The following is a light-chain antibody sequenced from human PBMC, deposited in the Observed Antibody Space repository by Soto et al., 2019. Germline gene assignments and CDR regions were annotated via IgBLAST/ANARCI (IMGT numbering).Light chain of an antibody. Sequence: DIQMTQSPSSLSASVGDRVTITCQASQGISNYLAWYQQKPGKVPKLLIYAASTLQSGVPSRFSGSGSGTDFTLTISSLQPEDVATYYCQKYNSAPQTFGQGTKVDNK. V-gene: IGKV1-27*01. CDR2: AAS. CDR3: QKYNSAPQT. J-gene: IGKJ1*01. CDR1: QGISNY.